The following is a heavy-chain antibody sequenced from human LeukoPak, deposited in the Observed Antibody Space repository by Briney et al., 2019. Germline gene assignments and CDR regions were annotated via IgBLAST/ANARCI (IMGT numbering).Heavy chain of an antibody. CDR1: GYTFADYF. Sequence: ASVKVSCRTSGYTFADYFIHWVRQAPGQGLEWMGRINANSGGTEYQQKFQGRVTMTRDTSISTAYVEVNWLISDDTAIYYCARDVSSTPNWEFDYWGQGTLVTVSS. CDR3: ARDVSSTPNWEFDY. D-gene: IGHD1-26*01. CDR2: INANSGGT. V-gene: IGHV1-2*06. J-gene: IGHJ4*02.